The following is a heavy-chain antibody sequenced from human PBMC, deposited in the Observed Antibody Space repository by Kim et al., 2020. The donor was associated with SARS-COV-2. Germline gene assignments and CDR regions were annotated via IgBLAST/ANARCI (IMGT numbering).Heavy chain of an antibody. D-gene: IGHD5-12*01. Sequence: ASVKVSCKASGYTFTSYAMHWVRQAPGQRLEWMGWINAGNGNTKYSQKFQGRVTITRDTSASTAYMELSSLRSEDTAVYYCARDPTSELRDGYNYWGQGTLVTVSS. J-gene: IGHJ4*02. CDR3: ARDPTSELRDGYNY. CDR1: GYTFTSYA. V-gene: IGHV1-3*01. CDR2: INAGNGNT.